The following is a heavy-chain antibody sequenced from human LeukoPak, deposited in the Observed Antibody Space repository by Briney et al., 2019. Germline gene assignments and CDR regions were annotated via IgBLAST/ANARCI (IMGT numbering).Heavy chain of an antibody. D-gene: IGHD4-17*01. CDR2: ISWNSGSI. Sequence: GGSLRLSCAASGFTFDDYAMHWVRQAPGKGLEWVSGISWNSGSIGYADSVKGRFTISRDNSKNTLYLQMNSLRAEDTAVYYCAKTLGDSVIYWAQGTLVTVSS. V-gene: IGHV3-9*01. CDR1: GFTFDDYA. CDR3: AKTLGDSVIY. J-gene: IGHJ4*02.